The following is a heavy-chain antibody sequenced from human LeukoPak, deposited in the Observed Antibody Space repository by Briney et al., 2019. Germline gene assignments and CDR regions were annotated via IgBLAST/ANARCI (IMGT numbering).Heavy chain of an antibody. CDR2: IYYSGST. Sequence: PSETLSLTCTVSGGSISSSSYYWGWMRQPPGKGLEWIGSIYYSGSTYYNPSLKSRVTISVDTSKNQFSLKLSSVTAADTAVYYCARQVVVTAIVDYWGQGTLVTVSS. CDR1: GGSISSSSYY. CDR3: ARQVVVTAIVDY. V-gene: IGHV4-39*01. J-gene: IGHJ4*02. D-gene: IGHD2-21*02.